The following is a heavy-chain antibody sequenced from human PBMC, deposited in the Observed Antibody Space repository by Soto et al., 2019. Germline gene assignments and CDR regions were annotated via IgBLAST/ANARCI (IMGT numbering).Heavy chain of an antibody. V-gene: IGHV4-61*01. CDR1: GGSVSSGSSY. J-gene: IGHJ4*02. D-gene: IGHD1-26*01. Sequence: SETLSLTCTVSGGSVSSGSSYWSWIRQPPGKGLEWIGYIYYSGSANYNPPLKSRVTITVDTSNNQFSLKLSSVTAADKAVYYCARAVGELGEGLFFDYWGQGTWSPSPQ. CDR2: IYYSGSA. CDR3: ARAVGELGEGLFFDY.